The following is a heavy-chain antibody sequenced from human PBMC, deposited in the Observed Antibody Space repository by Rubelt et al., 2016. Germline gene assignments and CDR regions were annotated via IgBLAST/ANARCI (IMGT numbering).Heavy chain of an antibody. D-gene: IGHD1-7*01. Sequence: EVQLLESGGGLVQPGGSLRLSCAASGFTFSSYAMSWVRQAPGKGLEWVSAISGSGGSTYYADSVKGRFTISGDNSKNTLYLQMNSLRAEDTAVYYCAKGGDWYYYNILVAYFDYWGQGTLVTVSS. J-gene: IGHJ4*02. CDR3: AKGGDWYYYNILVAYFDY. CDR2: ISGSGGST. V-gene: IGHV3-23*01. CDR1: GFTFSSYA.